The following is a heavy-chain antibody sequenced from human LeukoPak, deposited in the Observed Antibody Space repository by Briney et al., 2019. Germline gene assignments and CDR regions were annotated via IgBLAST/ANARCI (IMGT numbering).Heavy chain of an antibody. CDR3: ARRYSSGWYVDY. Sequence: ASVKVSYKASGYTFTSYDINWVRQATGQGLEWMGWMNPNSGNTGYAQKFQGRVTMTRNTSISTAYMELSSLRSEDTAVYYCARRYSSGWYVDYWGQGTLVTVSS. CDR2: MNPNSGNT. D-gene: IGHD6-19*01. V-gene: IGHV1-8*01. CDR1: GYTFTSYD. J-gene: IGHJ4*02.